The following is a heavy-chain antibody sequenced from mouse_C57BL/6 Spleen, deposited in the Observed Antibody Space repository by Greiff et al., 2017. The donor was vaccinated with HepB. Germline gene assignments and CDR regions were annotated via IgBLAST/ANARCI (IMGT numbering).Heavy chain of an antibody. CDR1: GYAFSSYW. CDR2: IYPGDGDT. CDR3: ARGYSLYAMDY. Sequence: LQESGAELVKPGASVKISCKASGYAFSSYWMNWVKQRPGKGLEWIGQIYPGDGDTNYNGKFKGKATLTADKSSSTAYMQLSSLTSEDSAVYFCARGYSLYAMDYWGQGTSVTVSS. J-gene: IGHJ4*01. V-gene: IGHV1-80*01. D-gene: IGHD2-14*01.